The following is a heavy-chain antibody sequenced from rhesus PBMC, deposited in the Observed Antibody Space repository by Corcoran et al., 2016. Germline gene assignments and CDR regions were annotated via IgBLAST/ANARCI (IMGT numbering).Heavy chain of an antibody. Sequence: QVTLKESGPALVKPTQTLTLTCTFSGFSISTSGTGVGWIRQPPGKAPDGLASIYWNDSKYYSTSLKSRLTISNDTSKNQVVLTMTNMDPVDTATYYCARARGYCTGSGCYVGIDYWGQGVLVTVSS. V-gene: IGHV2-95*01. D-gene: IGHD2-21*01. CDR2: IYWNDSK. J-gene: IGHJ4*01. CDR1: GFSISTSGTG. CDR3: ARARGYCTGSGCYVGIDY.